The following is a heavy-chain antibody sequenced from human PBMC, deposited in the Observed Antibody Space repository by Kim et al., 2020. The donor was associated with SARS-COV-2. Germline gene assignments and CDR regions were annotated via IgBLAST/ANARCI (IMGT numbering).Heavy chain of an antibody. J-gene: IGHJ4*02. CDR3: ARVAYYYDSSGSGVFDY. V-gene: IGHV3-21*01. Sequence: GGSLRLSCAASGFTFSSYSMNWVRQAPGKGLEWVSSISSSSSYIYYADSVKGRFTISRDNAKNSLYLQMNSLRAEDTAVYYCARVAYYYDSSGSGVFDYWGQGTLVTVSS. CDR2: ISSSSSYI. D-gene: IGHD3-22*01. CDR1: GFTFSSYS.